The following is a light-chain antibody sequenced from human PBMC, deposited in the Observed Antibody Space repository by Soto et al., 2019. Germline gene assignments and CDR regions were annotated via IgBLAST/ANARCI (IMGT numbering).Light chain of an antibody. CDR3: QQRSNWVFT. V-gene: IGKV3-11*01. J-gene: IGKJ3*01. CDR2: DAS. CDR1: QSVSNY. Sequence: EIVLTQSPATLSLSPGERATLSCRASQSVSNYLAWYQHKPGQAPRLLIFDASSRATGIPARFSGSGSGTDFTLTIRSLEPEDFADYYCQQRSNWVFTFGPGTKVDIK.